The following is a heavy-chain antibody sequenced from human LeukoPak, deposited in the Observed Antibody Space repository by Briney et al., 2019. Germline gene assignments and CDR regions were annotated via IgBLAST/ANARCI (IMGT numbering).Heavy chain of an antibody. Sequence: PGGSLRLSCAAPGFTFGSHAMYWVRQAPGKGLEWVAGIFGSGGSPHYADPVKGRFTISRDNSRNTVYLQINSLRAEDTAVYYCGKTTVGYSSGQKPAWPVDYWGQGTLVTVSS. J-gene: IGHJ4*02. CDR2: IFGSGGSP. D-gene: IGHD5-18*01. V-gene: IGHV3-23*01. CDR3: GKTTVGYSSGQKPAWPVDY. CDR1: GFTFGSHA.